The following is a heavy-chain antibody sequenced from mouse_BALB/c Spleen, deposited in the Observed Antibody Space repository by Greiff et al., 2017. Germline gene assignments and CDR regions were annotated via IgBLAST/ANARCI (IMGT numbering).Heavy chain of an antibody. D-gene: IGHD2-14*01. V-gene: IGHV5-12-2*01. CDR3: ARQGRYDGAWFAY. CDR2: ISNGGGST. Sequence: EVQRVESGGGLVKPGGSLKLSCAASGFTFSSYTMSWVRQTPEKRLEWVAYISNGGGSTYYPDTVKGRFTISRDNAKNTLYLQMSSLKSEDTAMYYCARQGRYDGAWFAYWGQGTLVTVSA. CDR1: GFTFSSYT. J-gene: IGHJ3*01.